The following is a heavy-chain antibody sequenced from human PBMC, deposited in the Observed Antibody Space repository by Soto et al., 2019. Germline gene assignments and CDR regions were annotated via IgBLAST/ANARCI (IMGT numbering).Heavy chain of an antibody. D-gene: IGHD6-13*01. CDR1: GFTFSNYA. CDR2: ISGTGSST. CDR3: AKVASIGVVGPFNAPASNSWFGL. Sequence: PGGSLRLSCAASGFTFSNYALTWVRQAPGSGLEWVSVISGTGSSTYYADSVKGRFTISRDNSKNTLYLQMNSLRAGDTAIFYCAKVASIGVVGPFNAPASNSWFGLWGQGTLVTVS. J-gene: IGHJ5*02. V-gene: IGHV3-23*01.